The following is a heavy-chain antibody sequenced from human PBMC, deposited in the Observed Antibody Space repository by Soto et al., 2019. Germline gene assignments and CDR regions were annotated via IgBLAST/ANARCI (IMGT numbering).Heavy chain of an antibody. CDR3: AISGGPCGSYLWGFDY. J-gene: IGHJ4*02. CDR1: GYTFTGYY. Sequence: QVQLVQSGAEVKKPGASVKVSCKASGYTFTGYYMHWVRQAPGQGLEWMGWINPNSGGTNYAQKFQGRVTMTRDTSISTAYMELSSLRSDDTAVYYCAISGGPCGSYLWGFDYWGQGTLVTVSS. CDR2: INPNSGGT. V-gene: IGHV1-2*02. D-gene: IGHD1-26*01.